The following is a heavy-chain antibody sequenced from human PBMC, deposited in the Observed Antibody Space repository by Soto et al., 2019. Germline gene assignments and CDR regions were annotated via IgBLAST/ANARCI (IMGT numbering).Heavy chain of an antibody. D-gene: IGHD3-16*01. V-gene: IGHV4-59*01. Sequence: SETLSLTCTVSGGSISSYYWSWIRQPPGKGLEWIGYIYYSGSTNYNPSLKSRVTISVDTSKNQFSLKLSSVTAADTAVYYCAGGRQQRLLDYWGQGTLVTVSS. J-gene: IGHJ4*02. CDR3: AGGRQQRLLDY. CDR2: IYYSGST. CDR1: GGSISSYY.